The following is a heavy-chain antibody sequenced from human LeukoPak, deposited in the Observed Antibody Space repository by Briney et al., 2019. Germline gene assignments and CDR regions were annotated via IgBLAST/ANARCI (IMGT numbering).Heavy chain of an antibody. CDR3: ARVIAVAGTLDY. CDR2: ISYDGSNK. Sequence: HPGGSLRLSCAASGFTLSSYAMHWVRQAPGKGLEWVAVISYDGSNKYYADSVKGRFTISRDNSKNTLYLLMNSLRAEDTAVYYCARVIAVAGTLDYWGQGTLVTVSS. V-gene: IGHV3-30-3*01. D-gene: IGHD6-19*01. CDR1: GFTLSSYA. J-gene: IGHJ4*02.